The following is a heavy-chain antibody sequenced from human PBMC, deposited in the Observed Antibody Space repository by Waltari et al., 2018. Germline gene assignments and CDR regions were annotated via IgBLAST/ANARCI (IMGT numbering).Heavy chain of an antibody. Sequence: QVHLVQSGAEVKKPGASVQVSCRASGYTFPGYYIQWVRRDPGQGLEWMGRINPNSGDTNYAQKFQGRVTLTRDTSINTAYMELSSLKSDDTAVYYCARDLGSDYGNRDYWGQGTLVTVPS. CDR2: INPNSGDT. D-gene: IGHD4-17*01. CDR1: GYTFPGYY. CDR3: ARDLGSDYGNRDY. J-gene: IGHJ4*02. V-gene: IGHV1-2*06.